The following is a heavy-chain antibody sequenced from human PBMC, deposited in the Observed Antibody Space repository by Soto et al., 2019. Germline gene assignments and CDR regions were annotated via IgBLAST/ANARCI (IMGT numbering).Heavy chain of an antibody. D-gene: IGHD2-15*01. V-gene: IGHV4-31*03. CDR2: IYYSGST. CDR3: ARAPPVGPTYFFDY. CDR1: GVSMNSGGYY. Sequence: QVQLQESGPRLEKPSQTLSLTCTVSGVSMNSGGYYWSWIRQLPGKGLEWIGYIYYSGSTYYSPSLQSRVGISIDTSKNQFSLKLTSVTAADTAVYYCARAPPVGPTYFFDYWGQGTLVTVSS. J-gene: IGHJ4*02.